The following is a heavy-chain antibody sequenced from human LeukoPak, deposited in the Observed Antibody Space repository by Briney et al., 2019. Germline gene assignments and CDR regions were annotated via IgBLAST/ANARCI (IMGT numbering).Heavy chain of an antibody. V-gene: IGHV2-70*04. J-gene: IGHJ3*02. Sequence: SXPALVKPAQTLTLTCTFSGCSRSTRGKGVSWIRQPPGKAMEWLSRNDWDDDKFYSTAIKKRRTISKDNTKRQEVLTMTNMDPVDTAPYYCARMVTGACDAFDIWGQGTMVTVSS. CDR1: GCSRSTRGKG. CDR3: ARMVTGACDAFDI. CDR2: NDWDDDK. D-gene: IGHD7-27*01.